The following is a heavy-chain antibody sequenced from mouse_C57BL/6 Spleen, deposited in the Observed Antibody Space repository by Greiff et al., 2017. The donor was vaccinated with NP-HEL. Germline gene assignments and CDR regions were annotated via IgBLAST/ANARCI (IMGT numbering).Heavy chain of an antibody. CDR1: GYTFTNYW. V-gene: IGHV1-63*01. Sequence: VQLQQSGAELVRPGTSVKMSCKASGYTFTNYWIGWAKQRPGHGLEWIGDIYPGGGYTNYNEKCKGKATLTADKSSSTAYMQFSSLTSEDSAIYYCARRDYGSSYGYAMDYWGQGTSVTVSS. CDR2: IYPGGGYT. D-gene: IGHD1-1*01. CDR3: ARRDYGSSYGYAMDY. J-gene: IGHJ4*01.